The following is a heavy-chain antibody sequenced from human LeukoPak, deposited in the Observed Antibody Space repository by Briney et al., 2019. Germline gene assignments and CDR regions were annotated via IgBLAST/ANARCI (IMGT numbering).Heavy chain of an antibody. D-gene: IGHD3-10*01. CDR2: ISGSGGST. J-gene: IGHJ4*02. CDR1: GFTFSSYA. V-gene: IGHV3-23*01. Sequence: GGSLRLSCAASGFTFSSYAMSWVRQAPGKGLEWVSAISGSGGSTYYADSVKGRFTIPRDNSKNTLYLQMNSLRAEDTAVYYCAKFNDGLGSSTPYFDYWGQGTLVTVSS. CDR3: AKFNDGLGSSTPYFDY.